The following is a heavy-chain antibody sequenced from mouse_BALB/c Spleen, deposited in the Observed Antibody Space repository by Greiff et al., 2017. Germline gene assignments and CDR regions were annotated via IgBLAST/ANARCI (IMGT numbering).Heavy chain of an antibody. CDR1: GFTFSSYT. CDR3: ARHHYWDEDFDY. Sequence: EVKLVESGGGLVQPGGSLKLSCAASGFTFSSYTMSWVRQTPEKRLEWVAYISNGGGSTYYPDTVKGRFTISRDNAKNTLYLQMSSLKSEDTAMYYCARHHYWDEDFDYWGQGTTLTVSS. J-gene: IGHJ2*01. D-gene: IGHD1-2*01. V-gene: IGHV5-12-2*01. CDR2: ISNGGGST.